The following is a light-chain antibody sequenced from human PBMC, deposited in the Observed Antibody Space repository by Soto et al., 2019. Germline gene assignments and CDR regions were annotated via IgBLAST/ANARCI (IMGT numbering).Light chain of an antibody. J-gene: IGKJ4*01. CDR3: QQDKNWRPLT. CDR1: QSVSSN. V-gene: IGKV3-15*01. Sequence: EIVMTQSPATLSVSPGERVTLSCRASQSVSSNLAWYQQKPGQAPRLLIYGAFTRATGIPARFSGSGSGTEVTRTISGLQSEDFAVYYGQQDKNWRPLTFGGGTKVEIK. CDR2: GAF.